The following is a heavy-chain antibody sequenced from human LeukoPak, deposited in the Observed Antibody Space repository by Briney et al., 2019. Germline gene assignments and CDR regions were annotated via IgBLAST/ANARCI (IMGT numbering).Heavy chain of an antibody. V-gene: IGHV1-18*01. CDR2: ISAYNGDT. D-gene: IGHD6-6*01. CDR1: GYTFTNYN. J-gene: IGHJ3*02. CDR3: ARRIAGRLINDAFDI. Sequence: GASVKVSCKASGYTFTNYNITWVRQAPGQGLEWMGWISAYNGDTNYAQKLQGRLTMTTEKSTTTAYMELRSLRFDDTAVYYCARRIAGRLINDAFDIWGQGTMVTVSS.